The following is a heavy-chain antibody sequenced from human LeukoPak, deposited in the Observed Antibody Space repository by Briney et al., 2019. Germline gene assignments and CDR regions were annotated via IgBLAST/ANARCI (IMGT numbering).Heavy chain of an antibody. D-gene: IGHD6-13*01. CDR2: LSHSGSS. CDR1: GYSISSGYY. J-gene: IGHJ6*03. V-gene: IGHV4-38-2*02. CDR3: ARADYSSTWSHDYYYMDV. Sequence: PSETLSLTCTVSGYSISSGYYWDWIRQPPGKGLEWIGTLSHSGSSYYNPSLKSRVTISVDTSKNQFSLKLSSVTAANTAVYYCARADYSSTWSHDYYYMDVWGKGTTVTVSS.